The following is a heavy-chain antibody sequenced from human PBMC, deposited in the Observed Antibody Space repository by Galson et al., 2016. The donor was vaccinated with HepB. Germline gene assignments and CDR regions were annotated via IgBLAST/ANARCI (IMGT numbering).Heavy chain of an antibody. J-gene: IGHJ4*02. CDR2: IYSGGST. V-gene: IGHV3-53*01. D-gene: IGHD7-27*01. CDR1: GFTVSNNY. CDR3: ARDGGGKLGGDY. Sequence: SLRLSCAASGFTVSNNYMTWVRQAPGKGLEWVSLIYSGGSTYYADSVKGRFTISRDNSKNTLYLQMNSLRAEDTAVYYCARDGGGKLGGDYWGRGTLVTVSS.